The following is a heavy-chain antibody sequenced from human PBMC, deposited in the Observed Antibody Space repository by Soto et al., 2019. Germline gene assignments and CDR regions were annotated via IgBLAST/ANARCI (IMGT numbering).Heavy chain of an antibody. Sequence: SETLSLTCTVSGGSISSYYWSWIRQPPGKGLEWIGYIYYSGSTNYNPSLKSRVTISVDTSKNQFSLKLSSVTAADTAVYYCARSIEYCSSTSCYPPDSEYYYFMDVWGKGTTVTVSS. CDR3: ARSIEYCSSTSCYPPDSEYYYFMDV. V-gene: IGHV4-59*08. D-gene: IGHD2-2*01. CDR1: GGSISSYY. CDR2: IYYSGST. J-gene: IGHJ6*03.